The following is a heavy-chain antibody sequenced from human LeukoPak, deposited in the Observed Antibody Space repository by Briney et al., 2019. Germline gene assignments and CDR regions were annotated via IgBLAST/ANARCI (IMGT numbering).Heavy chain of an antibody. Sequence: ASVKVSCKASGYTFTSYDINWVRQATGQGLEWMGWMNLNSVNTGYAQKFQGRVTMTRNTSISTAYMELSSLRSEDTAVYYCARVGSVLRFLEWLLSPNWFDPWGQGTLVTVSS. V-gene: IGHV1-8*01. CDR3: ARVGSVLRFLEWLLSPNWFDP. CDR2: MNLNSVNT. D-gene: IGHD3-3*01. J-gene: IGHJ5*02. CDR1: GYTFTSYD.